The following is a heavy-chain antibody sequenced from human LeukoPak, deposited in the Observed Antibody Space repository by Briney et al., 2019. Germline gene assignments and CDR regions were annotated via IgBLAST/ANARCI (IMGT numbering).Heavy chain of an antibody. D-gene: IGHD6-13*01. CDR1: GGSISSSSYY. J-gene: IGHJ4*02. CDR3: ARDHIAAAGTMTFDY. CDR2: IYYSGST. V-gene: IGHV4-39*07. Sequence: SETLSLTCTVSGGSISSSSYYWGWIRQPPGKGLEWIGSIYYSGSTYYNPSLKSRVTISVDTSKNQFSLKLSSVTAADTAVYYCARDHIAAAGTMTFDYWGQGTLVTVSS.